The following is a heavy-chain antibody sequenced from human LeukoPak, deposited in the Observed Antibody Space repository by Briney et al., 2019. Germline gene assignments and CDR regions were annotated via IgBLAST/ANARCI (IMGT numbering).Heavy chain of an antibody. CDR3: ARDLGCSSTSCSGPYYYYGMDV. CDR2: IIPILGIA. J-gene: IGHJ6*02. Sequence: ASVNVSCKASGGSFSSYAISWVRQAAGQGLEWMGRIIPILGIANYAQKFQGRVTITADKTTSTAYMELSSLRSEDTAVYYCARDLGCSSTSCSGPYYYYGMDVWGQGTTVTVSS. D-gene: IGHD2-2*01. CDR1: GGSFSSYA. V-gene: IGHV1-69*04.